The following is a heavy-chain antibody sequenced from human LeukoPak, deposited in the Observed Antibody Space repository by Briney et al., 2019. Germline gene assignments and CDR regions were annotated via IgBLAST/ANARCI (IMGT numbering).Heavy chain of an antibody. J-gene: IGHJ5*02. Sequence: GGSLRLSCAASGFTFSSYSMIWVRQAPGKGLEWVSSITSSSSYIYYADSVKGRFAISRDNAKNSLYLQMNNLRAEDTAVYYCARETTVTSGWFDPWGQGTLVTVSS. CDR2: ITSSSSYI. CDR1: GFTFSSYS. CDR3: ARETTVTSGWFDP. V-gene: IGHV3-21*01. D-gene: IGHD4-17*01.